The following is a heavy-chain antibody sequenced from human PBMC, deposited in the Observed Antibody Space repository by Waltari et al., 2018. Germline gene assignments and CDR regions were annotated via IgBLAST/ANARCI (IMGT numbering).Heavy chain of an antibody. CDR1: GFTFSSYA. V-gene: IGHV3-23*04. CDR3: AKDRYYDSSGYLYYFDY. CDR2: ISGSGGST. D-gene: IGHD3-22*01. J-gene: IGHJ4*02. Sequence: EVQLVESGGGLVQPGGSLRLSCAASGFTFSSYAMSWVRQAPGKGLEWVSAISGSGGSTYYADSVKGRFTISRDNSKNTLYLQMNSLRAEDTAVYYCAKDRYYDSSGYLYYFDYWGQGTLVTVSS.